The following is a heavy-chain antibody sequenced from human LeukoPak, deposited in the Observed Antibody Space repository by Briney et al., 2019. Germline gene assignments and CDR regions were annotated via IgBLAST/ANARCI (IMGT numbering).Heavy chain of an antibody. Sequence: SETLSLTCTVSGGSISSYYWSWIRQSPGKGLEWIGYIYYSGSTNYNPSLKSRVTISVDTSKNQFSLKLSSVTAADTAVYYCARGVYCSSTSCYMFDYWGQGTLVTVSS. V-gene: IGHV4-59*01. CDR1: GGSISSYY. D-gene: IGHD2-2*02. CDR3: ARGVYCSSTSCYMFDY. J-gene: IGHJ4*02. CDR2: IYYSGST.